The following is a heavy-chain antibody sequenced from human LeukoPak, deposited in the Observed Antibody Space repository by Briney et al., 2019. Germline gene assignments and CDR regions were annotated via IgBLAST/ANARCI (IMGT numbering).Heavy chain of an antibody. D-gene: IGHD5-18*01. CDR3: AKDMPVDTAMPTYYYYYYMDV. Sequence: PGGSLRLSCAASGFTFSSYGKHWVRQAPGKGLEWVAFIRYDGSNKYYADSVKGRFTISRDNSKNTLYLQMNSLRAEDTAVYYCAKDMPVDTAMPTYYYYYYMDVWGKGTTVTVSS. CDR1: GFTFSSYG. V-gene: IGHV3-30*02. J-gene: IGHJ6*03. CDR2: IRYDGSNK.